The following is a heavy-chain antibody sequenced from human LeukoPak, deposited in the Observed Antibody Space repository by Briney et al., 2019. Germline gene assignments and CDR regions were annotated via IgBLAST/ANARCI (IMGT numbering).Heavy chain of an antibody. D-gene: IGHD1-7*01. J-gene: IGHJ4*02. CDR1: GFTFSSYW. CDR3: ARASNRNSINFDY. Sequence: GGSLRLSCAASGFTFSSYWMHWVRQAPGKGLVWVSRLNSDGSSTSYADSVKGRFTISRDNAEITLHLQMNNLSAEDTAVYYCARASNRNSINFDYWGQGALVTVSS. V-gene: IGHV3-74*01. CDR2: LNSDGSST.